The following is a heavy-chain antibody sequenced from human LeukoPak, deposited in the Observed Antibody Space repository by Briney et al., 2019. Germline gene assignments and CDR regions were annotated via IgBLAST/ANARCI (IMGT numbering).Heavy chain of an antibody. CDR2: IYPGDSDT. D-gene: IGHD5-12*01. Sequence: GESLKISCKGSGYSSTSYWIGWVRQMPGKGLEWMGIIYPGDSDTRYSPSFQGQVTISADKSISTAYLQWSSLEASDTGMYYCARLRRYEGYYYYYMDVWGKGTTVTVSS. CDR1: GYSSTSYW. J-gene: IGHJ6*03. CDR3: ARLRRYEGYYYYYMDV. V-gene: IGHV5-51*01.